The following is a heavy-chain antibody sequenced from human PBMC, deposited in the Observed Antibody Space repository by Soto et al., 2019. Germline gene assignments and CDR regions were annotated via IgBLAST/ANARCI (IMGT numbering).Heavy chain of an antibody. CDR2: ITSNGGNT. Sequence: EVQLVESGGGLVLPGGSLRLSCAASGFTFSSYAMHWVRQAPGKGLECVSAITSNGGNTDYANSVKGRFTISRDNSKNTLYLQMGSRRVEDMAVYYCARRIPFGYGMDVWGQGTTVTVSS. CDR3: ARRIPFGYGMDV. V-gene: IGHV3-64*01. J-gene: IGHJ6*02. D-gene: IGHD2-21*01. CDR1: GFTFSSYA.